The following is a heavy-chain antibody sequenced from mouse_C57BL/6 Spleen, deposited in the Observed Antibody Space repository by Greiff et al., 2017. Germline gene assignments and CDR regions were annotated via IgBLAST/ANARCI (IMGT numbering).Heavy chain of an antibody. CDR3: AMSYYLGYYFDY. J-gene: IGHJ2*01. V-gene: IGHV1-9*01. CDR1: GYTFTGYW. D-gene: IGHD1-1*01. Sequence: QVQLQQSGAELMKPGASVKLSCKATGYTFTGYWIEWVKQRPGHGLEWIGEILPGSGSTNYNEKFKGKATFTADTSSNTAYMQLISLTTDDSAIYYCAMSYYLGYYFDYWRQGTTLTVSS. CDR2: ILPGSGST.